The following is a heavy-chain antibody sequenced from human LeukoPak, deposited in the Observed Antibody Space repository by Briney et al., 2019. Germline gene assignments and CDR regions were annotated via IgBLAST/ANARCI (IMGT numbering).Heavy chain of an antibody. D-gene: IGHD2-8*01. Sequence: GGSLRLSCAASGFTFSSYWMSWVRQAPGKGLEWVANIKQDGSEKYYVDSVKGRLTISRDNAKNTVYLQMNSLRAEDTAVYHCVGSLYGRRTDYWGQGTLVTVSS. CDR3: VGSLYGRRTDY. CDR2: IKQDGSEK. V-gene: IGHV3-7*01. J-gene: IGHJ4*02. CDR1: GFTFSSYW.